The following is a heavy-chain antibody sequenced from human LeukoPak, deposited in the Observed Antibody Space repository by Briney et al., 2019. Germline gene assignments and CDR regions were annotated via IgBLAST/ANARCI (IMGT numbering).Heavy chain of an antibody. Sequence: GGSLRLSCAASGFTFSSYGMHWVRQAPGKGLEWVAVISYDGSNKYYADSVKGRFTISRDNSKNTLYLQMNSLRAEDTAVYYCAKGDGDYAGTDYWGQGTLVTVSS. D-gene: IGHD4-17*01. CDR2: ISYDGSNK. J-gene: IGHJ4*02. CDR1: GFTFSSYG. V-gene: IGHV3-30*18. CDR3: AKGDGDYAGTDY.